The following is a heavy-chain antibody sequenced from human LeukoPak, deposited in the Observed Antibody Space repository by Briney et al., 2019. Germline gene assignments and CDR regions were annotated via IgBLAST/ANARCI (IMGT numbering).Heavy chain of an antibody. CDR2: ISGSGSST. CDR1: GFTFSSYA. Sequence: GGSLRLSCAASGFTFSSYAMSWVRPAPGKGLEWVSEISGSGSSTYYADSVKGRFTISRDNSKNTLYLQMNSLRAEDTALYYCAKHNSSSPSFDYWGQGTLVTVSS. CDR3: AKHNSSSPSFDY. D-gene: IGHD6-6*01. V-gene: IGHV3-23*01. J-gene: IGHJ4*02.